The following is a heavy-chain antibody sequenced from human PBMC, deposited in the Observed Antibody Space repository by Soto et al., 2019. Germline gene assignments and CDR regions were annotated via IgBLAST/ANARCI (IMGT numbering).Heavy chain of an antibody. D-gene: IGHD3-22*01. Sequence: ASVKVSCKASGYTFTSYAMHWVRQAPGQRLEWMGWINAGNGNTKYSQKFQGRVTITRDTSASTAYMELSSLRSEDTAVYHCAISTGFDYYDSSGYFFWGQGTLVTVYS. CDR3: AISTGFDYYDSSGYFF. CDR1: GYTFTSYA. V-gene: IGHV1-3*01. CDR2: INAGNGNT. J-gene: IGHJ4*02.